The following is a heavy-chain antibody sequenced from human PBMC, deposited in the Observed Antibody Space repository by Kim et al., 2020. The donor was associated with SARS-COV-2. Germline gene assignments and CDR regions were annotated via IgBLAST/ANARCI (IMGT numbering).Heavy chain of an antibody. J-gene: IGHJ4*02. Sequence: GSTYYAASVKGRFTISRDNSKNTLYLQMNSLRAEDTAVYYCAKDWGNNDYWGQGTLVTVSS. V-gene: IGHV3-23*01. CDR2: GST. D-gene: IGHD3-16*01. CDR3: AKDWGNNDY.